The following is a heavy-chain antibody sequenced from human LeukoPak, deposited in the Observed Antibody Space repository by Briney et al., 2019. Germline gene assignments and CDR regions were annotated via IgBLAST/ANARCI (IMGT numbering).Heavy chain of an antibody. CDR3: ARGYRDAYNPDY. Sequence: GGSLRLPCAASGFTFSSYEMNWVRQAPGKGLEWVANIKQDGSEKYYVDSVKGRFTISRDNAKNSLYLQMYSLRAEDTAVYYCARGYRDAYNPDYWGQGTLVTVSS. D-gene: IGHD5-24*01. CDR1: GFTFSSYE. CDR2: IKQDGSEK. J-gene: IGHJ4*02. V-gene: IGHV3-7*04.